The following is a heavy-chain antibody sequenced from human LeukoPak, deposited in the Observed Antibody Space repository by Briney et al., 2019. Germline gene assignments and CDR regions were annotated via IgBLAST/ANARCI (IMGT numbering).Heavy chain of an antibody. CDR3: ARNPDFWSGYYSMGDFDY. J-gene: IGHJ4*02. D-gene: IGHD3-3*01. CDR2: ISAYNGNT. V-gene: IGHV1-18*01. Sequence: ASVKVSFKASGYTFTSYGISWVRQAPGQGLEWMGWISAYNGNTNYAQKLQGRVTMTTDTSTSTAYMELRSLRSDDTAVYYCARNPDFWSGYYSMGDFDYWGQGTLVTVSS. CDR1: GYTFTSYG.